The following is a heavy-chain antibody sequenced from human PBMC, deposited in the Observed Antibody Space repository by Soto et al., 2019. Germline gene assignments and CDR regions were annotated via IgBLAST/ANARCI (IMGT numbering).Heavy chain of an antibody. CDR2: IYHSGST. Sequence: SETLSLTCAVSGGSISSSNWWSWVRQPPGKGLEWIGEIYHSGSTNYNPSLKSRVTISVDKSKNQFSLKLSSVTAADTAVYYCARGLGYIVVVVAAANWFDPWGQGTLVTVSS. CDR3: ARGLGYIVVVVAAANWFDP. J-gene: IGHJ5*02. V-gene: IGHV4-4*02. CDR1: GGSISSSNW. D-gene: IGHD2-15*01.